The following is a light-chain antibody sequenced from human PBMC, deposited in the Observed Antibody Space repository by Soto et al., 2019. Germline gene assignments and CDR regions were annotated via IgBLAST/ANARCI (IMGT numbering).Light chain of an antibody. CDR2: GNN. Sequence: QAVVTQPPSVSGAPGQRVTLSCTGSSSNIGADYDVNWYQQLPGTAPKLLIYGNNNRPSGVPDRFSGSKSGTSAALAITGLQAEDEADYYCQSYDRSLSGLYVFGTGTKVTVL. J-gene: IGLJ1*01. V-gene: IGLV1-40*01. CDR3: QSYDRSLSGLYV. CDR1: SSNIGADYD.